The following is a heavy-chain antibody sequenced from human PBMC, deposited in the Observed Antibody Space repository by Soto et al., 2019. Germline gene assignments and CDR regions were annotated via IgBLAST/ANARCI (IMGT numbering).Heavy chain of an antibody. J-gene: IGHJ4*02. CDR1: GYTFTSYG. Sequence: GASVKVSCKASGYTFTSYGISWGRQAPGQGLEWMGWISAYNGNTNYAQKLQGRVTMTTDTSTSTAYMELRSLRSDDTAVYYCARGGQNGYYDSRAMVDYWGQGTLVTVSS. CDR2: ISAYNGNT. V-gene: IGHV1-18*01. CDR3: ARGGQNGYYDSRAMVDY. D-gene: IGHD3-22*01.